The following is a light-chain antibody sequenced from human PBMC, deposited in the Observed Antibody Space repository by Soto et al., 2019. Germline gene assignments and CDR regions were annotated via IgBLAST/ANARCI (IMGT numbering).Light chain of an antibody. Sequence: DIQMTQSQSSLSACVGDRVTITGRASQSIRTYLNWYQQKPGKAPKLLIYAASSLQSGVPSRFSGIGSGTDFTLTISSMKPDDFATYYCQLSDSSFTFGQGTRLEIK. CDR3: QLSDSSFT. J-gene: IGKJ5*01. CDR2: AAS. V-gene: IGKV1-39*01. CDR1: QSIRTY.